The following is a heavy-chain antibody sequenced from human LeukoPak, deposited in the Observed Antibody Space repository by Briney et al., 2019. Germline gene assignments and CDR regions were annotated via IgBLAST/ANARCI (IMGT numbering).Heavy chain of an antibody. J-gene: IGHJ6*03. CDR3: ARDPGSHWYYYFHYYMDV. V-gene: IGHV3-21*01. CDR2: ISSSSSYI. Sequence: GGSLRLSCAASGFTFSSYSMNWVRQAPGKGLEWVSSISSSSSYIYYADSVKGRFTISRDNAKNSLYLQMNSLRAEDTAVYYCARDPGSHWYYYFHYYMDVWGQGTTVTVSS. CDR1: GFTFSSYS. D-gene: IGHD1-26*01.